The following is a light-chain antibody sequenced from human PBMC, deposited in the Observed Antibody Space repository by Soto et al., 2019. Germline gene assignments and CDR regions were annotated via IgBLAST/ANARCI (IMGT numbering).Light chain of an antibody. J-gene: IGKJ5*01. CDR2: GAS. CDR1: QSVSSN. V-gene: IGKV3-15*01. Sequence: EILMTQSPATLSLSPGEIATLSCRASQSVSSNLAWYQQKPGQAPRLLIYGASTRATGIPARFSGSGSGTDFTFTISSLQPEDFATYYCQQYDNLPITFGQGTRLEIK. CDR3: QQYDNLPIT.